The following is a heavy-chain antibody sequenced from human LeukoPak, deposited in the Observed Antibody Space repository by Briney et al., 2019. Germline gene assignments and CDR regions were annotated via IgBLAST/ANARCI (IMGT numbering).Heavy chain of an antibody. CDR2: IYESGCT. D-gene: IGHD6-19*01. CDR3: ARAAKGISGWGKHDY. CDR1: GGSISSGGHF. J-gene: IGHJ4*02. V-gene: IGHV4-30-2*01. Sequence: SETLSLTCTVSGGSISSGGHFWNWIRQPPGKGLEWIGYIYESGCTSYNPSLKSRVTVSGDRSKNQFSVKLSSVTAADTAVYYCARAAKGISGWGKHDYWGQGTLVTVSS.